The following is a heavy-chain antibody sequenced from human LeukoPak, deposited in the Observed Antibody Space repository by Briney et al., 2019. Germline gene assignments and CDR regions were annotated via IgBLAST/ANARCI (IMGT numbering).Heavy chain of an antibody. Sequence: ASVKVSCKASGYTFTSNDINWVRQATGQGLEWMGWMNPNSGNTAYAQKFQGRVTMTRNTAISTAYMELSSPRSEDTAVYYCARPKSKYDSSGYYPLDYWGQGTLVTVSS. CDR2: MNPNSGNT. V-gene: IGHV1-8*01. J-gene: IGHJ4*02. CDR3: ARPKSKYDSSGYYPLDY. D-gene: IGHD3-22*01. CDR1: GYTFTSND.